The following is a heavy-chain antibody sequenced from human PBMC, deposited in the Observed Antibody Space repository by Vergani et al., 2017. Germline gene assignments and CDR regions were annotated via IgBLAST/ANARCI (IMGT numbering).Heavy chain of an antibody. CDR2: IRSKAYGGTT. D-gene: IGHD4-23*01. V-gene: IGHV3-49*04. Sequence: EVQLVESGGGLVKPGGSLRLSCAASGFTFSDFSMSWVRQAPGKGLEWVGFIRSKAYGGTTEYAASVKGRFTISRDDSKSIAYLQMNSLKTEDTAVYYCTRDPCGGNCSWGQGTLVTVSS. CDR3: TRDPCGGNCS. CDR1: GFTFSDFS. J-gene: IGHJ5*02.